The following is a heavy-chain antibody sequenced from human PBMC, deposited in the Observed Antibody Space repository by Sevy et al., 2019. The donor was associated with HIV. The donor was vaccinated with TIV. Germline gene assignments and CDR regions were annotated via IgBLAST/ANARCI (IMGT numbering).Heavy chain of an antibody. Sequence: SETLSLTCTVSGGSISSYYWSWIRQPPGKGLEWIGYIYYSGSTNYNPSLKSRVTISVDTSKNQFSLKLSSVTAVDTAVYYCARTAVTTRSYYYYGMDVWGQGTTVTVSS. V-gene: IGHV4-59*13. CDR3: ARTAVTTRSYYYYGMDV. D-gene: IGHD4-17*01. CDR1: GGSISSYY. J-gene: IGHJ6*02. CDR2: IYYSGST.